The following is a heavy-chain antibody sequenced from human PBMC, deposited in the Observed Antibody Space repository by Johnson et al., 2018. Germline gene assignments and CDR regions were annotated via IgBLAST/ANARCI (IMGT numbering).Heavy chain of an antibody. Sequence: VQLVESGGGVAQPGRSLRLSCAASGFTFNNYGMHWVRQTPGKGLEWVAVISYDGSDKYYADSVKGRFTISRDSSKNTLYLQMNSLRAEDTAVYYCAKDKRLGDFPYYYDYRDGWGKGTTVTVSS. J-gene: IGHJ6*03. CDR3: AKDKRLGDFPYYYDYRDG. CDR2: ISYDGSDK. D-gene: IGHD3-16*01. V-gene: IGHV3-30*18. CDR1: GFTFNNYG.